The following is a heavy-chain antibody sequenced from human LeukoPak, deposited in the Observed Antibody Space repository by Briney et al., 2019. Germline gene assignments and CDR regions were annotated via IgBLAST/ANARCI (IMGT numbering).Heavy chain of an antibody. Sequence: PGGSLRLSCAASGFTFDDYAMHWVRQAPGKGLEWVSLISWDGGSTYYADSVKGRFTISRDNSKNSLYLQMNSLRAEDTALYYCAKGGQIAAAGTPPDYWGQGTLVTVSS. CDR1: GFTFDDYA. CDR2: ISWDGGST. CDR3: AKGGQIAAAGTPPDY. V-gene: IGHV3-43D*03. D-gene: IGHD6-13*01. J-gene: IGHJ4*02.